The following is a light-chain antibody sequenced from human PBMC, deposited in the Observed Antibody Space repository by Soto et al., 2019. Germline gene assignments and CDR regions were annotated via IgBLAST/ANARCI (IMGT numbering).Light chain of an antibody. V-gene: IGLV2-8*01. Sequence: QSALTQPPSASGSPGQSVTMSCTGSSNDVGGYDYVSWYRQNPGTAPKLLLYEVTKRPSGVPDRFSGSKSGTTASLTVSGLQADDDGDYYCFSYATSNTWVFGGGTQLTVL. CDR1: SNDVGGYDY. CDR3: FSYATSNTWV. CDR2: EVT. J-gene: IGLJ3*02.